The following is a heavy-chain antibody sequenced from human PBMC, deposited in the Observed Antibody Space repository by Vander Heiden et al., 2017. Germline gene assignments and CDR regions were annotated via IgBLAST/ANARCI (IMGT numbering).Heavy chain of an antibody. CDR3: ARVGGWYLSGMDV. J-gene: IGHJ6*02. Sequence: QVQLVQSGAEVKKPGASVTVSCKASGYTFSNYYMYWVRQAPGQGLEWMGRINPSGGGTTYTQRFQGRVTMTTDTSTSTVYMELRSLTSEDTAVYFCARVGGWYLSGMDVWGQGTTVTVSS. CDR1: GYTFSNYY. V-gene: IGHV1-46*01. CDR2: INPSGGGT. D-gene: IGHD6-19*01.